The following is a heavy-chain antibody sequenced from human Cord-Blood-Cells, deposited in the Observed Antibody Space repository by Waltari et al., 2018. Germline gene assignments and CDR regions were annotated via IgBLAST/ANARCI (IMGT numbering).Heavy chain of an antibody. J-gene: IGHJ4*02. Sequence: QVQLVESGGGVVQPGRSLRLSCAASGFTFSIYAMPWVRRAPGKGLEWVAVISYDGSNKYYADSVKGRFTISRDNSKNTLYLQMNSLRAEDTAVYYCARDDCYDSSPFDYWGQGTLVTVSS. V-gene: IGHV3-30*04. CDR3: ARDDCYDSSPFDY. D-gene: IGHD3-22*01. CDR1: GFTFSIYA. CDR2: ISYDGSNK.